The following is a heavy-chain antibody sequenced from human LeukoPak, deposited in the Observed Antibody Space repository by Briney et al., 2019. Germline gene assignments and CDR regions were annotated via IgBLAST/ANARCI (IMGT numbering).Heavy chain of an antibody. V-gene: IGHV3-53*01. D-gene: IGHD3/OR15-3a*01. J-gene: IGHJ4*02. Sequence: GGSLRLSCAASGFTVSSNYMSWVRQAPGKGLEWVSVIYSGGSTYYADSVKGRFTISRDNSKNTMYLQMNSLRAEDTAVYYCAGWTRGAPLGYWGQGTLVTVSS. CDR3: AGWTRGAPLGY. CDR2: IYSGGST. CDR1: GFTVSSNY.